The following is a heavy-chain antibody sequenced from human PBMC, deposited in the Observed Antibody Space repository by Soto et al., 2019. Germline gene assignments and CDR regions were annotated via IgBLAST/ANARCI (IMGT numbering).Heavy chain of an antibody. CDR3: VKGMTTVLYGMDV. CDR1: GGSISSYY. V-gene: IGHV4-59*08. J-gene: IGHJ6*02. CDR2: IYYSGST. D-gene: IGHD4-17*01. Sequence: SETLSLTCTVSGGSISSYYWSWIRQPPGKGLEWIGYIYYSGSTNYNPSLKSRVTISVDTSKNQFSLKLSSVTAADTAVYYCVKGMTTVLYGMDVWGQGTTVTVSS.